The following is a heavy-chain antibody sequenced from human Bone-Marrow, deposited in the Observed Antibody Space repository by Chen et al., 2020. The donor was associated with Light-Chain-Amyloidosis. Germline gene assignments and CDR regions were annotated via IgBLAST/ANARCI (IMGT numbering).Heavy chain of an antibody. Sequence: EVQLEQSGPEVKKPGESLKISCTGSGYSLPNYWIGWVRQMPGKGLEWMGVIYPDDSDASYSPSFEGQVTISADKSITTAYLQWRCRKASDTAMYYCARRRYGYNFDYWGQGTLVTVSS. J-gene: IGHJ4*02. CDR2: IYPDDSDA. D-gene: IGHD5-12*01. CDR3: ARRRYGYNFDY. CDR1: GYSLPNYW. V-gene: IGHV5-51*01.